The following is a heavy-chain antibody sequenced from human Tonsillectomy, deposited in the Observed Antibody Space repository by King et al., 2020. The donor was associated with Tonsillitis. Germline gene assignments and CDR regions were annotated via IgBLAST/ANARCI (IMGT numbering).Heavy chain of an antibody. CDR2: SSGSAGST. J-gene: IGHJ4*02. Sequence: EVQLVESGGHLVQPGGSLRLSCAASGFIFSNYAMTWVRQAPGKGLEWVSASSGSAGSTYYADSVKGRFTISRDNSKNTLYLQLNSLRAEDTAVYYCAKLGFSSGWYGYVDYWGQGTLVTVSS. D-gene: IGHD6-19*01. CDR1: GFIFSNYA. CDR3: AKLGFSSGWYGYVDY. V-gene: IGHV3-23*04.